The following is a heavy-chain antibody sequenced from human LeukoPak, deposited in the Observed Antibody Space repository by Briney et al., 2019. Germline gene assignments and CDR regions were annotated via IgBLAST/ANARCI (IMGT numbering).Heavy chain of an antibody. CDR2: ISSSSSYI. CDR1: GFTFSSYS. J-gene: IGHJ4*02. Sequence: GGSLRLSCAASGFTFSSYSMNWVRQAPGKGLEWVSSISSSSSYIYYADSVKGRFTISRDNAKNSLYLQMNSLRAEDTAVYYCARDPPVAGPQALDYWGQGTLVTVSS. CDR3: ARDPPVAGPQALDY. V-gene: IGHV3-21*01. D-gene: IGHD6-19*01.